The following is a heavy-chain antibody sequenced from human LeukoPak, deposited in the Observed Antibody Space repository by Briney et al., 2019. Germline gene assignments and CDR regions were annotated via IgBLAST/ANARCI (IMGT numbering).Heavy chain of an antibody. CDR3: ARDRERGGFESGLWYAFDI. J-gene: IGHJ3*02. Sequence: PGGSLRLSCAASGFTFSSYWMHWVRQAPGKGLVWVSRINSDGSSTNYADSVKGRFTISRDNAKNSLYLQMNSLRAEDTALYYCARDRERGGFESGLWYAFDIWGQGTMVTVSS. CDR1: GFTFSSYW. CDR2: INSDGSST. D-gene: IGHD3-10*01. V-gene: IGHV3-74*01.